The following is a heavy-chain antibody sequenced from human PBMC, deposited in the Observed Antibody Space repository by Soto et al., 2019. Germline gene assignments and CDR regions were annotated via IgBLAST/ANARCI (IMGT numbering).Heavy chain of an antibody. J-gene: IGHJ6*03. CDR1: GFTFSSYA. V-gene: IGHV3-23*01. CDR3: AKRRDIVVVPAAIEHYYMDV. CDR2: ISGSGGST. D-gene: IGHD2-2*01. Sequence: GGSLRLSCAASGFTFSSYAMSWVRQAPGKGMEFVSAISGSGGSTYYADSVKGRFTISRDNSKNTLYLQMNSLRAEDTAVYYCAKRRDIVVVPAAIEHYYMDVWGKGTTVTVS.